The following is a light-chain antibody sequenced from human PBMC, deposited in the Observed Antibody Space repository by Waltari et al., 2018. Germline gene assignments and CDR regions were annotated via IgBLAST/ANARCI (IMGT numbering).Light chain of an antibody. CDR3: HVWDSSNDHLVI. V-gene: IGLV3-21*02. J-gene: IGLJ2*01. CDR1: NIERKT. CDR2: DDT. Sequence: SYVLTQPPSVSVAPGQTATITCGGNNIERKTVHWYQQRPGQAPVVVVYDDTDRPSRVPDRFSCSNSGNTATLTINRVEVGDEADYDCHVWDSSNDHLVIFGGGTRLTVL.